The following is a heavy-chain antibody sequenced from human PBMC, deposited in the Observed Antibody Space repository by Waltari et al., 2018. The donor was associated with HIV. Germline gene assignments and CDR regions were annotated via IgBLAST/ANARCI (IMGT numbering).Heavy chain of an antibody. CDR1: GFTFADYA. V-gene: IGHV3-9*01. J-gene: IGHJ4*02. D-gene: IGHD3-16*01. Sequence: EVKLVESGGGLVQPGRSLRLSCEVSGFTFADYAMHWVRQAPGKGLEVVFSVSWKSVVIGYADSGKGRFTISRDNAKNSLYLQMNSLRSEDTAFYDCARRAFQGGSLTDWGQGTLVTVSS. CDR2: VSWKSVVI. CDR3: ARRAFQGGSLTD.